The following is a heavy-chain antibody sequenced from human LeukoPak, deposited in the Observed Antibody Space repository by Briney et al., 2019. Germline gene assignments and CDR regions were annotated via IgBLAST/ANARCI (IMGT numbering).Heavy chain of an antibody. V-gene: IGHV4-59*01. J-gene: IGHJ5*02. CDR2: TYYSGST. Sequence: SETLSLTCTVSGGSISSYYWSWIRQPPGKGLEWIGYTYYSGSTNYNPSLKSRVTISVDTSKNQFSLKLSSVTAADTAVYYCARDDYGGNSGWFDPWGQGTLVTVSS. D-gene: IGHD4-23*01. CDR1: GGSISSYY. CDR3: ARDDYGGNSGWFDP.